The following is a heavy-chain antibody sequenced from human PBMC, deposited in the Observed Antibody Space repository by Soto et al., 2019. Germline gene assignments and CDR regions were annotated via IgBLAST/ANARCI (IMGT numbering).Heavy chain of an antibody. Sequence: SETLSLTCTVSGGSISSGDYYWSWIRQPPGKGLEWIGYIYYSGSTYYNPSLKSRVTISVDTSKNQFSLKLSSVTAADTAVYYCARDRRNGALGHWGQGTLVTVSS. CDR3: ARDRRNGALGH. CDR2: IYYSGST. V-gene: IGHV4-30-4*01. CDR1: GGSISSGDYY. J-gene: IGHJ1*01. D-gene: IGHD1-26*01.